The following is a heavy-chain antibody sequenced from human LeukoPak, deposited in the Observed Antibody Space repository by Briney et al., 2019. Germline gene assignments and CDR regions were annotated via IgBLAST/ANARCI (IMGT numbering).Heavy chain of an antibody. Sequence: GGSLRLSCAASGFTFDDYGMSWVRQAPGKGLEWVSGINWNGGSTGYADSVKGRFTISRDNAKNSLYLQMNSLRAEDTALYYCARDLKYSSGWSYFDYWGQGTLVNFSS. CDR3: ARDLKYSSGWSYFDY. V-gene: IGHV3-20*04. CDR2: INWNGGST. CDR1: GFTFDDYG. J-gene: IGHJ4*02. D-gene: IGHD6-19*01.